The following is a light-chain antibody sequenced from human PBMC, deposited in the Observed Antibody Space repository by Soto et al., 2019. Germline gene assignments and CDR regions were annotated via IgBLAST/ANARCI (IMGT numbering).Light chain of an antibody. CDR1: QAIGTY. Sequence: DIQMTQSPSSLSASVGDRVTITCRASQAIGTYLAWFQQKPGKVPKSLVFAASNLQSGVPSNFSGSGSGTYFTLTISSLQPEDFATYYCQQYNSSPLTFGQGTRLDIK. CDR3: QQYNSSPLT. CDR2: AAS. V-gene: IGKV1-16*02. J-gene: IGKJ5*01.